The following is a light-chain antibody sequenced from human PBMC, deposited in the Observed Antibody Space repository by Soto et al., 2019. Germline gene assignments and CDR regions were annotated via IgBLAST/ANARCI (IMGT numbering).Light chain of an antibody. V-gene: IGLV2-23*01. CDR2: EGS. CDR3: CSYTSSSSDWV. CDR1: SSAVGSYNL. Sequence: QSALTQPASVSGSPGQSITISCTGTSSAVGSYNLISWYQQHPGNAPKLMIYEGSKRPSGVSNRFSGSKSGNTASLTISGRQAEDEADYYCCSYTSSSSDWVFGGGTKVTVL. J-gene: IGLJ3*02.